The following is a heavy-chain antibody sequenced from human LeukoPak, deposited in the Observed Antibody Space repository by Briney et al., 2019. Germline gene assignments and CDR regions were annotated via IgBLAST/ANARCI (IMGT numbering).Heavy chain of an antibody. Sequence: GGSLRLSCAASGFSVSSNYMSWVRQAPGKGLEWVSSISSSSSYIYYADSVKGRFTISRDNAKNSLYLQMNSLRAEDTAVYYCARDARRDLDYWGRGTLVTVSS. CDR2: ISSSSSYI. J-gene: IGHJ4*02. CDR1: GFSVSSNY. V-gene: IGHV3-21*01. CDR3: ARDARRDLDY.